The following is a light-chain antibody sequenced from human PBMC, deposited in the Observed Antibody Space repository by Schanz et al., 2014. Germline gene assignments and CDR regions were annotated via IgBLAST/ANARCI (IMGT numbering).Light chain of an antibody. CDR1: IGHSTYA. J-gene: IGLJ3*02. CDR2: LNSDGSH. CDR3: QTWGTGIRV. V-gene: IGLV4-69*01. Sequence: QLVLTQSPSASASLGASVKLTCTLSIGHSTYAIAWHQQQPEKGPRYLMKLNSDGSHSKGDGIPDRFSGSSSGAERYLTISSLQSEDEADYYCQTWGTGIRVFGGGTKLTVL.